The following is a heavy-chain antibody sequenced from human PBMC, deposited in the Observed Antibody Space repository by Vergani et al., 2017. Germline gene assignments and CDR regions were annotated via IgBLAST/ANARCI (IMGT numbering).Heavy chain of an antibody. V-gene: IGHV1-2*02. CDR2: INPNSGGT. Sequence: QVQLVQSGAEVKKPGASVKVSCKASGYTFTGYYMHWVRQAPGQGLEWMGWINPNSGGTNYAQKFQGRVTMTRDTSISTAYMELSRLRSDDTAVYYCARESYCSSTSCYLNYWGQGTLVTVSS. CDR1: GYTFTGYY. D-gene: IGHD2-2*01. J-gene: IGHJ4*02. CDR3: ARESYCSSTSCYLNY.